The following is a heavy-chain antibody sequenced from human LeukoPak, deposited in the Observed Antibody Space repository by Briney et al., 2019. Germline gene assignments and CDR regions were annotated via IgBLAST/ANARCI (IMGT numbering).Heavy chain of an antibody. V-gene: IGHV1-3*01. Sequence: ASVKVSCKASGYTFTSYAMHWVRQAPGQGLEWMGWINAGNGNTKYSQKFQGRVTITRDTSASTAYMELSSLRSEDTAVYYCARPMVRGVRPYYYYGMDVWGQGTTVTVSS. CDR3: ARPMVRGVRPYYYYGMDV. CDR1: GYTFTSYA. CDR2: INAGNGNT. D-gene: IGHD3-10*01. J-gene: IGHJ6*02.